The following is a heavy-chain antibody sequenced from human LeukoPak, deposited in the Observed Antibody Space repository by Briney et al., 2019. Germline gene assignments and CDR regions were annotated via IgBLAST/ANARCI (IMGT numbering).Heavy chain of an antibody. CDR1: GFTFSSYW. V-gene: IGHV3-7*01. CDR2: INQDGSEK. D-gene: IGHD6-19*01. Sequence: GGSLRLSCAASGFTFSSYWMSWVRQAPGKGLEWVANINQDGSEKYYVDSVKGRFTISRDNAKNSLYLQMNSLRAEDTAVYYCARVGSGWYPRYYGMDVWGQGTTVTVSS. CDR3: ARVGSGWYPRYYGMDV. J-gene: IGHJ6*02.